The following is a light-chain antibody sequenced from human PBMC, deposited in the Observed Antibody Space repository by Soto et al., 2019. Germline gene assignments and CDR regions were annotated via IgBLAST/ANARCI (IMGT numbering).Light chain of an antibody. CDR2: DAS. Sequence: DIQMTQSPSTLSASVGDRVTITCRASQSISGWLAWYQQKPGKAPKLLIYDASSLESGVPSTFSGSGSGTEFTLTISSLQPDDFATYYCQQYNSYSWTFGQGTKVDIK. CDR3: QQYNSYSWT. V-gene: IGKV1-5*01. J-gene: IGKJ1*01. CDR1: QSISGW.